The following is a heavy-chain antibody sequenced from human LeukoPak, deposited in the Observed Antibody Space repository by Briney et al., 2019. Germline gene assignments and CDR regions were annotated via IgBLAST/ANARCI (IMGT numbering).Heavy chain of an antibody. V-gene: IGHV4-4*02. CDR1: GGSVSSTNW. J-gene: IGHJ4*02. CDR3: AREGGFYRPLDY. D-gene: IGHD3-3*01. Sequence: TSETLSLTCAVSGGSVSSTNWWTWFRQPPGKGLEWIGEVHLDGRTNYNPSLTSRLTMSVDLYENHISLKLTSVTAADTAVYYCAREGGFYRPLDYSGQGTLVTVSS. CDR2: VHLDGRT.